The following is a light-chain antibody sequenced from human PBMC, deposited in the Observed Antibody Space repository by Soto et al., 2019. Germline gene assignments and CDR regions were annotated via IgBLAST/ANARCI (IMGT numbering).Light chain of an antibody. Sequence: QSVLTQPPSASGTPGQRVTISCSGSSSNIGSNYVCWYQQLPGTAPKLLIYRNDQRPSGVPDRFSASKSGTSASLAISGLRSEDEADYYCAAWDGSLSGRSFGGRTKLTVL. V-gene: IGLV1-47*01. CDR1: SSNIGSNY. CDR3: AAWDGSLSGRS. CDR2: RND. J-gene: IGLJ2*01.